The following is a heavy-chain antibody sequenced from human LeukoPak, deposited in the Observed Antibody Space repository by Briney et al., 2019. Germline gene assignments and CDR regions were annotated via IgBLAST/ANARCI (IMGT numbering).Heavy chain of an antibody. D-gene: IGHD3-22*01. Sequence: GGSLRLSCAASGFTFSSYSMNWVRQAPGKGLEWVSYISSSGSTIYYADSVKGRFTISRDNAKNSLYLQMNSLRAEDTAVYYCARDYYDSSGYYYFDYWGQGTLVTVSS. CDR2: ISSSGSTI. V-gene: IGHV3-48*04. CDR3: ARDYYDSSGYYYFDY. J-gene: IGHJ4*02. CDR1: GFTFSSYS.